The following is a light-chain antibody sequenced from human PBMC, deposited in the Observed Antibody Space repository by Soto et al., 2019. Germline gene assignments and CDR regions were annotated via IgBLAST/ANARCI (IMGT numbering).Light chain of an antibody. Sequence: QSVLTQPPSASGSPGQSVTISCTGTSSDVGGYNYVSWYQQHPGKAPKLMIYEVSKRPSGVPDRFSGSKSGNTASLTVSGLPAEDEAGYYCSSYAGSNNPVVFGGGTKLTVL. CDR2: EVS. V-gene: IGLV2-8*01. CDR1: SSDVGGYNY. J-gene: IGLJ2*01. CDR3: SSYAGSNNPVV.